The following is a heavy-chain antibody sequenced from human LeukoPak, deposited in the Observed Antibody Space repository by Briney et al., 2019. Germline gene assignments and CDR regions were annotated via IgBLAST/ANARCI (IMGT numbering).Heavy chain of an antibody. CDR2: INPNSGGT. CDR1: GYTFTSYG. D-gene: IGHD4-17*01. Sequence: ASVKVSCKASGYTFTSYGISWVRQAPGQGLEWMGWINPNSGGTNYAQKFQGRVTMTRDTSISTAYMELSRLRSDDTAVYYCARDRGDYDVGPFDYWGQGTLVTVSS. J-gene: IGHJ4*02. CDR3: ARDRGDYDVGPFDY. V-gene: IGHV1-2*02.